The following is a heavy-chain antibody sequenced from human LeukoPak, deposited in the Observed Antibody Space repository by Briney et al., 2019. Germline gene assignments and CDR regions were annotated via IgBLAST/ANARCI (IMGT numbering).Heavy chain of an antibody. CDR3: ARDGSSSSWYEQNYYFDY. CDR2: ISSSSSYI. Sequence: GGSLRLSCAASGFTFSSYSMNWVRQAPGKGLEWVSSISSSSSYIYYADSVKGRFTISRDNAKNSLYLQMNSLRAKDTAVYYCARDGSSSSWYEQNYYFDYWGQGTLVTVSS. CDR1: GFTFSSYS. J-gene: IGHJ4*02. D-gene: IGHD6-13*01. V-gene: IGHV3-21*01.